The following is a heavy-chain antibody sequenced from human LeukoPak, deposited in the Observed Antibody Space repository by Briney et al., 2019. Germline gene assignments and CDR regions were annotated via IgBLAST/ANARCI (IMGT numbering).Heavy chain of an antibody. CDR3: ARVVQVDIVATINYFDY. CDR1: GFTFSSYE. V-gene: IGHV3-48*03. Sequence: GGSLRLSCAASGFTFSSYEMNWVRQAPGKGLEWVSYISSSGSTIYYADSVKGRFTISRDNAKNSLYLQMNSLRAEDTAVYYCARVVQVDIVATINYFDYWGQGTLVTVSS. D-gene: IGHD5-12*01. J-gene: IGHJ4*02. CDR2: ISSSGSTI.